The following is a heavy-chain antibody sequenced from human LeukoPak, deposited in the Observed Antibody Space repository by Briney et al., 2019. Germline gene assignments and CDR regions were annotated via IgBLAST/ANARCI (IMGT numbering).Heavy chain of an antibody. Sequence: PSETLSLTCAVCGGSFSGYYWSWIRQPPGKGLEWIGEINHSGSTNYNPSLKSRVAISVDTSKNQFSLKLSSVTAADTAVYYCARPHVGSGTRGYYYYYGMDVWGQGTTVTVSS. D-gene: IGHD3-10*01. V-gene: IGHV4-34*01. CDR3: ARPHVGSGTRGYYYYYGMDV. CDR1: GGSFSGYY. CDR2: INHSGST. J-gene: IGHJ6*02.